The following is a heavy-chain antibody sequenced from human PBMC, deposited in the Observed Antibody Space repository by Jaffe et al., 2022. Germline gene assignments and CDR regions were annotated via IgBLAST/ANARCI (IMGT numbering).Heavy chain of an antibody. Sequence: QVQLVQSGAEVKKPGSSVKVSCKASGGTFSSYAISWVRQAPGQGLEWMGGIIPIFGTANYAQKFQGRVTITTDESTSTAYMELSSLRSEDTAVYYCARVDDYGGKGPFDYWGQGTLVTVSS. V-gene: IGHV1-69*05. CDR2: IIPIFGTA. CDR1: GGTFSSYA. CDR3: ARVDDYGGKGPFDY. J-gene: IGHJ4*02. D-gene: IGHD4-17*01.